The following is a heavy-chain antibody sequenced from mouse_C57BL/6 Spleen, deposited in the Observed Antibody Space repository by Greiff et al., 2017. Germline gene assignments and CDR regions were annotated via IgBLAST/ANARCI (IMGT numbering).Heavy chain of an antibody. J-gene: IGHJ2*01. CDR3: ARKGVIFFDY. CDR1: GYTFTSYG. Sequence: VMLVESGAELARPGASVKLSCKASGYTFTSYGISWVKQRTGQGLEWIGEIYPRSGNTYYNEKFKGKATLTADKSSSTAYMELRSLTSEDSAVYFCARKGVIFFDYWGQGTTLTVSS. V-gene: IGHV1-81*01. D-gene: IGHD1-2*01. CDR2: IYPRSGNT.